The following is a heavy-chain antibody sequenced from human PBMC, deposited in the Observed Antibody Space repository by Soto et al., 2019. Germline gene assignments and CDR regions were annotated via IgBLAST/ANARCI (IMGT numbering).Heavy chain of an antibody. CDR1: GYHFTGYY. CDR3: ASDMVSTVVDFAY. J-gene: IGHJ4*02. Sequence: QVQLVQSGAELKKPGASVKVSCKASGYHFTGYYVNWVRQAPGQGLEWVGWINPNSDATTYAKKFLCRVTMPRDTSSITVHMELSSLTSDDTAIYYCASDMVSTVVDFAYSCQGTLVTVSS. D-gene: IGHD4-17*01. V-gene: IGHV1-2*02. CDR2: INPNSDAT.